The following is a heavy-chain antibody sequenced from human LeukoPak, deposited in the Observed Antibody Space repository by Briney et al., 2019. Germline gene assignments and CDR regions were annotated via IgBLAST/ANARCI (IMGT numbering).Heavy chain of an antibody. D-gene: IGHD3-3*01. Sequence: GASVKVSCKASGYTFTSYGISWVRQAPGQGLEWTGWISAYNGNTNYAQKLQGRVTMTTDTSTSTAYMELRSLRSDDTAVYYCARELLGFLERVGTGYYYYGMDVWGQGTTVTVSS. CDR3: ARELLGFLERVGTGYYYYGMDV. J-gene: IGHJ6*02. V-gene: IGHV1-18*01. CDR1: GYTFTSYG. CDR2: ISAYNGNT.